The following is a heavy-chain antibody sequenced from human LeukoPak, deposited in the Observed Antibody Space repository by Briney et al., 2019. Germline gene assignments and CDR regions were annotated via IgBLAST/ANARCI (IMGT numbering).Heavy chain of an antibody. CDR3: ARGTAVRSAFDI. Sequence: GRSLRLSCAASGFTFSSYSMNWVRQAPGKGLEWVSSISSSSSYIYYADSVKGRFTISRDNAKNSLYLQMNSLRAEDTAVYYCARGTAVRSAFDIWGQGTMGTVSS. D-gene: IGHD6-13*01. V-gene: IGHV3-21*01. CDR1: GFTFSSYS. J-gene: IGHJ3*02. CDR2: ISSSSSYI.